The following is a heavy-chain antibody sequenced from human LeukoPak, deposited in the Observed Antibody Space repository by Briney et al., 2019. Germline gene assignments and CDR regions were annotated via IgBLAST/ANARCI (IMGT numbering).Heavy chain of an antibody. CDR1: GYTFTGYY. V-gene: IGHV7-4-1*02. CDR2: INTNTGNP. D-gene: IGHD5-18*01. J-gene: IGHJ4*02. CDR3: GRDPKLGIRGYTYGYIDF. Sequence: ASVKVSCKASGYTFTGYYMHWVRQAPGQGLEWMGWINTNTGNPTYAQGFFTGRYVFSLDTSVNTAYLQITGLKADDTAVYYCGRDPKLGIRGYTYGYIDFWGQGTLVAVAS.